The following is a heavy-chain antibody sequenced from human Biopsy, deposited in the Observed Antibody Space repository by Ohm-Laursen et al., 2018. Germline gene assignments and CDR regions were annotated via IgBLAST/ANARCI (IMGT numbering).Heavy chain of an antibody. CDR2: IRPLNGDT. D-gene: IGHD3-16*02. Sequence: GSSVKVSCKPSGYNFISYSINWVRQAPGQGLEWMGLIRPLNGDTKHGQKFQDRVTMTTDTSTSTVYMELTSLRSDDTAVYYCARGEVTFGELIVSLDYWGQGTLVTVSS. CDR1: GYNFISYS. CDR3: ARGEVTFGELIVSLDY. V-gene: IGHV1-18*01. J-gene: IGHJ4*02.